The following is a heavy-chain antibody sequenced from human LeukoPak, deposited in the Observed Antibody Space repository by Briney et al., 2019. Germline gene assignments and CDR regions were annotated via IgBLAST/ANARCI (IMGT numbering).Heavy chain of an antibody. CDR3: TKASATVWPNYFDS. V-gene: IGHV3-23*01. D-gene: IGHD6-25*01. J-gene: IGHJ4*02. Sequence: GGSLRLSCAASGFTFSSYAMSWVRHTSGKRLQWLSAISGSGGGTNYADSVKGRFTISRDNSKNILYLQMNSLGAEDTAIYYCTKASATVWPNYFDSWGQGTLVTVSS. CDR1: GFTFSSYA. CDR2: ISGSGGGT.